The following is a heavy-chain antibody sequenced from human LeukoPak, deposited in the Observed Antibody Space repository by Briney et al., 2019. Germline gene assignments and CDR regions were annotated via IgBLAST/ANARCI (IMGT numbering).Heavy chain of an antibody. D-gene: IGHD3-9*01. Sequence: ASVKVSCKASGYTFTSYGISWVRQAPGQGLEWMGWISAYNGNTNYAQKLQGRVTMTTDTSTSTAYMELRSLRSDDTAVYYCAREDILTGYYRAEYFQHWGQGTLVTVSS. CDR1: GYTFTSYG. J-gene: IGHJ1*01. CDR3: AREDILTGYYRAEYFQH. V-gene: IGHV1-18*01. CDR2: ISAYNGNT.